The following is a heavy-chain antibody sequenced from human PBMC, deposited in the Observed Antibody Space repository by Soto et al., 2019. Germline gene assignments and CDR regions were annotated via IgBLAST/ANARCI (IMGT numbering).Heavy chain of an antibody. V-gene: IGHV3-23*01. Sequence: GGSLRLSCAASGFTFSSDLMSWVRQAPGKGLEWVSAISGSGGSTYYADSVKGRFTISRDNSKNTLYLQMNSLRAEDTAVYFCAKGWYRDSPTDTWFDAWGQGTLVTVSS. CDR2: ISGSGGST. D-gene: IGHD2-15*01. CDR3: AKGWYRDSPTDTWFDA. J-gene: IGHJ5*02. CDR1: GFTFSSDL.